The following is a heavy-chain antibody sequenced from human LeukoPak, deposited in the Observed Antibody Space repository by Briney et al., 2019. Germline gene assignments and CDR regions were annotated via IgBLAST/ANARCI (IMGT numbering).Heavy chain of an antibody. CDR1: GYTFTGYY. V-gene: IGHV1-2*06. D-gene: IGHD3-9*01. J-gene: IGHJ6*04. CDR3: SNSDILTGYYPDV. CDR2: INPNSGGT. Sequence: ASVKVSCKASGYTFTGYYMHWARQAPGQGLEWMGRINPNSGGTNYAQKFQGRVTMTRDTSISTAYMELSRLRSDDTAVYYCSNSDILTGYYPDVWGKGITVTVSS.